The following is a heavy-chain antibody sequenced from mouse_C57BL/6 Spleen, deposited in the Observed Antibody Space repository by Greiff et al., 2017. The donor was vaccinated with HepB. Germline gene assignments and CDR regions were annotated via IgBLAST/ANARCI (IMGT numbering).Heavy chain of an antibody. Sequence: QVQLQQPGAELVKPGASVKLSCKASGYTFTSYWMHWVKQRPGQGLEWIGMIYPNSGSTNYNEKFKSKATLTVDKSSSTAYMQLSSLTSEDSAVYYCARDDGNDYAMDYWGQGTSVTVSS. CDR2: IYPNSGST. J-gene: IGHJ4*01. CDR1: GYTFTSYW. CDR3: ARDDGNDYAMDY. D-gene: IGHD2-1*01. V-gene: IGHV1-64*01.